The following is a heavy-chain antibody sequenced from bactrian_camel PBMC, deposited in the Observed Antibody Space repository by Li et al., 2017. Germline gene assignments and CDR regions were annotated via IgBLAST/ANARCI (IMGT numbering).Heavy chain of an antibody. J-gene: IGHJ4*01. D-gene: IGHD7*01. CDR1: GYKYSNKY. Sequence: VQLVESGGGSVQAGGSLRLSCASSGYKYSNKYMAWFRGEHREAVAGVYGDVGARPVYAASVQGRFTSSQANGKNTLYLQMNDLKSEDTAMYYCAADNVNLQLARHYSYWGQGTQVTVS. CDR3: AADNVNLQLARHYSY. V-gene: IGHV3S54*01. CDR2: VYGDVGARP.